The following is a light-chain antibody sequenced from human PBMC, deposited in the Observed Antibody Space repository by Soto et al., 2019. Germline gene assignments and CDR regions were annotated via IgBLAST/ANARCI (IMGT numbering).Light chain of an antibody. CDR1: ERIYSAY. CDR2: GAS. Sequence: EIVLTQSPGTLSLSPGERATLSCRASERIYSAYLGWYQQKPGQAPRLLIYGASNRAPGIPDRFSGSGSGTDFTLTISSLQSEDFAVYYCQQYKDWPHTFGQGTKVDIK. V-gene: IGKV3-20*01. CDR3: QQYKDWPHT. J-gene: IGKJ1*01.